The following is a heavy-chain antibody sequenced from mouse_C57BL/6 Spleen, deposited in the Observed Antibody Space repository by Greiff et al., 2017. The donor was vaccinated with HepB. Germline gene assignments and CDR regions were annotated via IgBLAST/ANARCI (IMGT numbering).Heavy chain of an antibody. Sequence: DVMLVESGEGLVKPGGSLKLSCAASGFTFSSYAMSWVRQTPEKRLEWVAYISSGGDYIYYADTVKGRFTISRDNARNTLYLQMSSLKSEDTAMYYCTRGITTVVESPFAYWGQGTLVTVSA. CDR1: GFTFSSYA. D-gene: IGHD1-1*01. V-gene: IGHV5-9-1*02. CDR2: ISSGGDYI. J-gene: IGHJ3*01. CDR3: TRGITTVVESPFAY.